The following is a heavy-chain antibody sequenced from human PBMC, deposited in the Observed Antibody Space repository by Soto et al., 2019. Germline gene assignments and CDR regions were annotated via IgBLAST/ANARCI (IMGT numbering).Heavy chain of an antibody. CDR1: SGSISSSNW. D-gene: IGHD4-17*01. CDR2: IYHSGST. V-gene: IGHV4-4*02. J-gene: IGHJ3*02. Sequence: SETLSLTCAVSSGSISSSNWWSWVRQPPGKGLEWIGEIYHSGSTNYNPSLKSRVTISVDKSKNQFSLKLSSVTAADTAVYYCVRDHLGYGQHIGVFDIWGQGTMVTVSS. CDR3: VRDHLGYGQHIGVFDI.